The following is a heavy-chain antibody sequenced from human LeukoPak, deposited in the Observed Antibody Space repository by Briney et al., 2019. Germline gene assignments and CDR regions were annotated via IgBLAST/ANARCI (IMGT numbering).Heavy chain of an antibody. J-gene: IGHJ4*02. Sequence: PGGSLRLSCAASGFTLSDYWMSWVRQAPGQVVEWVAKISQDGREQRFVDSVKGRFTISRDNAKNLLFLQMDSLRAEDTAVYYCAGGALDYWGTGTLVTVSS. V-gene: IGHV3-7*04. CDR3: AGGALDY. CDR2: ISQDGREQ. CDR1: GFTLSDYW.